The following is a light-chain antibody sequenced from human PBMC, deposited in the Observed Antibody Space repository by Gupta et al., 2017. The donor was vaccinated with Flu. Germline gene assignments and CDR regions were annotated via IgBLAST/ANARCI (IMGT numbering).Light chain of an antibody. Sequence: ILIPQSPDFLPVSLAQRATIKCKASQSILYSPNNNTYLAWNQRKPGQAPKLLVYSASTRESGVPDRFSGSGSGTNFTLTINSLQAEDVAVYYCQQYYTNPFTFGAGTKVEVK. CDR3: QQYYTNPFT. CDR1: QSILYSPNNNTY. V-gene: IGKV4-1*01. J-gene: IGKJ3*01. CDR2: SAS.